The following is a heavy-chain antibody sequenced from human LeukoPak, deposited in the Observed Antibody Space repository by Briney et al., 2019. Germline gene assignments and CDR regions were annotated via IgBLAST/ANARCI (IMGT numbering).Heavy chain of an antibody. D-gene: IGHD6-19*01. Sequence: PGGPLRLSCAASGFTLSSYWMSWVRQAPGKGLEGVANIKQDGSEKYYVDCVEGRFTISRDNAKNSLYLQMNSLRAEDTAVYYCARGSYSGWYDYWGQGTLVTVSS. CDR3: ARGSYSGWYDY. J-gene: IGHJ4*02. CDR1: GFTLSSYW. V-gene: IGHV3-7*01. CDR2: IKQDGSEK.